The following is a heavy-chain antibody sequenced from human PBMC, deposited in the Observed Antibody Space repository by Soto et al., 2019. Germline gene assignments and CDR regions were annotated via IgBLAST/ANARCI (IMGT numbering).Heavy chain of an antibody. V-gene: IGHV3-15*07. D-gene: IGHD2-21*01. CDR2: IKSKAGGGAI. Sequence: EVQMVESGGGLVKPGGSLRLSCAVSGFSFRDTWMNWVRQAPGKGLEWVGRIKSKAGGGAIDYAAPVKGRFTISRDDSKDTLYLQINSLKTEDTAVYYCTTDGYFGVVVVAFHLWGQGTMLTVSS. CDR3: TTDGYFGVVVVAFHL. CDR1: GFSFRDTW. J-gene: IGHJ3*01.